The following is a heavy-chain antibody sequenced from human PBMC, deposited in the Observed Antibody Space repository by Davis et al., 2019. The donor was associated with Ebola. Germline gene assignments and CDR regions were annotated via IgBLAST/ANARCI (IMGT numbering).Heavy chain of an antibody. Sequence: PGGSLRLSCAASGFTFSSNGMHWVRQAPGKGLECVAVISYDGSDKYYADSVEGRFTISRDSSKNTLYLQMSSLTAEDTAVYYCAKEGGSMVRGVIENWGQGTLVTVSS. CDR3: AKEGGSMVRGVIEN. J-gene: IGHJ4*02. D-gene: IGHD3-10*01. V-gene: IGHV3-30*18. CDR1: GFTFSSNG. CDR2: ISYDGSDK.